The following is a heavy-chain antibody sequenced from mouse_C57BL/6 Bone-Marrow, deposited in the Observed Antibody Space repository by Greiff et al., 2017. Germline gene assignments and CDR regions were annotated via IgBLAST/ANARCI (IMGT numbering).Heavy chain of an antibody. Sequence: VQLQQPGAELVKPGASVKLSCKASGYTFTSYWMQWVKQRPGQGLEWIGEIDPSDSYTNYNQKFKGKATLTVDTSSRTAYMQLSSLTSEDSAVYYCAREEGGLDYWGQGTTLTVSS. CDR3: AREEGGLDY. V-gene: IGHV1-50*01. CDR1: GYTFTSYW. J-gene: IGHJ2*01. CDR2: IDPSDSYT.